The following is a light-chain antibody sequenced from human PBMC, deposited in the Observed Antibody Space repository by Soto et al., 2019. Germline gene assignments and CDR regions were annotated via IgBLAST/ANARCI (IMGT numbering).Light chain of an antibody. V-gene: IGLV2-14*03. CDR2: DVS. CDR3: SSYTTSNTRQIV. CDR1: SSDVGGYNY. J-gene: IGLJ1*01. Sequence: QSALTQPASVSGSHGQSITISCTGTSSDVGGYNYVSWYQHHPGKAPKILIYDVSNRPSGVSNRFSGSKSDNTASLTISGLQPEDEADYYCSSYTTSNTRQIVFGTGTKVTVL.